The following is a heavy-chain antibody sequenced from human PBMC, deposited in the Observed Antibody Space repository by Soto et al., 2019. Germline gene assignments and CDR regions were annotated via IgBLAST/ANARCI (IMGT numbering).Heavy chain of an antibody. CDR2: ISGGGDTT. J-gene: IGHJ4*02. Sequence: EVQLLESGGGLVQPGGSLRLSCAASGFTFNNYAMTWVRQAPGKGLEWVSAISGGGDTTSYADSVKGRFTVSRDGSKNTLYLQMSSLRAEDTALYYCAKGRGGSGSLPPRVDCWGQGTLGTVSS. CDR1: GFTFNNYA. CDR3: AKGRGGSGSLPPRVDC. V-gene: IGHV3-23*01. D-gene: IGHD3-10*01.